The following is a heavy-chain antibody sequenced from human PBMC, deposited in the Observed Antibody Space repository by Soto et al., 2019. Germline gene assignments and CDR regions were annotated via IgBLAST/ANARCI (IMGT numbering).Heavy chain of an antibody. CDR2: MNPNSNYT. D-gene: IGHD5-12*01. CDR3: AREVVAIGPLDYYYYGMDV. CDR1: GYTFTSYD. J-gene: IGHJ6*02. Sequence: GASVKVSCKASGYTFTSYDVNWVRQATGQGLEWMGWMNPNSNYTGYAQKLQGRVTMTRNTSISTAYMGLSSLRSEDTAVYYCAREVVAIGPLDYYYYGMDVWGQGTTVTVSS. V-gene: IGHV1-8*01.